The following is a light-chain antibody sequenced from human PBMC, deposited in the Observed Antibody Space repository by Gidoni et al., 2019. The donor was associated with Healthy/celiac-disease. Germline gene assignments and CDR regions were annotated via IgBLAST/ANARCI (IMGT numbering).Light chain of an antibody. CDR3: QQNYSTPLT. J-gene: IGKJ4*01. V-gene: IGKV1-39*01. CDR1: QSISSY. CDR2: AAS. Sequence: DFPMTQSPSSLSASVGDRVTITCRASQSISSYLDWYQQKPGKAPKLLIYAASSLQSGVPSRFSGSGSGTDFTLTISSLQPEDFATYYCQQNYSTPLTFGEGTKVEIK.